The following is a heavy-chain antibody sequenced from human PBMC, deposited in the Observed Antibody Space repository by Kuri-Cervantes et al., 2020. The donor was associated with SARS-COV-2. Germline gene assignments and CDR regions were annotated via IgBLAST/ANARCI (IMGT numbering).Heavy chain of an antibody. J-gene: IGHJ4*02. D-gene: IGHD3-3*01. CDR1: GYSISSGYY. Sequence: SETLSLTCTVSGYSISSGYYWGWIRQPPGKGLEWIGHIDTSGSTNYNPSLKSRVTMSIDTSKNQFSLKLTSVTAADTAVYFCVGIWSNYRFDYWGQGTLVTVSS. V-gene: IGHV4-38-2*02. CDR2: IDTSGST. CDR3: VGIWSNYRFDY.